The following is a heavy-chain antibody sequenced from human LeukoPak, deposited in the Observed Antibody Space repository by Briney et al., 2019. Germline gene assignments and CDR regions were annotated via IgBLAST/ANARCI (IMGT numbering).Heavy chain of an antibody. Sequence: PSETLSLTCTVSGGSISSYYWSWIRQPPGKGLEWIGEINHSGSTNYNPSLKSRVTISVDTSKNQFSLELSSVTAADTAVYYCARGRTYYDFWSGYLNHFDYWGQGTLVTVSS. CDR2: INHSGST. D-gene: IGHD3-3*01. V-gene: IGHV4-34*01. J-gene: IGHJ4*02. CDR3: ARGRTYYDFWSGYLNHFDY. CDR1: GGSISSYY.